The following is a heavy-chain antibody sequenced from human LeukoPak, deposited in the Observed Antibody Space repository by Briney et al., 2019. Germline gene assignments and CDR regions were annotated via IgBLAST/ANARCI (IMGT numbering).Heavy chain of an antibody. CDR2: INPNSGVT. Sequence: ASVKVSCKASVYTFTGYYLHWVRQAPGQGLEWMGWINPNSGVTNYAQNFQGRVTMTRDTSISTGYMELSRLRSDDTALYYCARAVAGIDYWGQGTLVTVSS. CDR1: VYTFTGYY. D-gene: IGHD6-19*01. V-gene: IGHV1-2*02. J-gene: IGHJ4*02. CDR3: ARAVAGIDY.